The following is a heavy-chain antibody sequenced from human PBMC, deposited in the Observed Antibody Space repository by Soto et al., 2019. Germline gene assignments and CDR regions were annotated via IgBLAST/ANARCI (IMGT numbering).Heavy chain of an antibody. V-gene: IGHV1-46*01. D-gene: IGHD4-17*01. CDR3: AREAFGDSVPGY. CDR2: INPSGGST. J-gene: IGHJ4*02. CDR1: GYTSTTSY. Sequence: QVQLLQSGAEVKKPGAAVKVSCEASGYTSTTSYIHWVRQAPGQGLEWMGIINPSGGSTSYAQQFQGRVTMATDTSTSTVYLEISSLRSEDTAVYYCAREAFGDSVPGYWGQGTLVTVSS.